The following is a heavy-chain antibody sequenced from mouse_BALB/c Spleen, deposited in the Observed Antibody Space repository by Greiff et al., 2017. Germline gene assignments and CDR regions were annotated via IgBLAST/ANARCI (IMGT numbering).Heavy chain of an antibody. J-gene: IGHJ3*01. CDR1: GFAFSSYD. CDR2: ISSGGGST. CDR3: ARQGGSSGSPFAY. D-gene: IGHD3-1*01. V-gene: IGHV5-12-1*01. Sequence: EVHLVESGGGLVKPGGSLKLSCAASGFAFSSYDMSWVRQTPEKRLEWVAYISSGGGSTYYPDTVKGRFTISRDNAKNTLYLQMSSLKSEDTAMYYCARQGGSSGSPFAYWGQGTLVTVSA.